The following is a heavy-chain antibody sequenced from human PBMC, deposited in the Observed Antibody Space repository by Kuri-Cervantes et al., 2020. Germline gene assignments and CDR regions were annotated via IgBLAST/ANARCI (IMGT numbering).Heavy chain of an antibody. CDR1: GGSISSGDYY. V-gene: IGHV4-30-4*01. CDR3: ARNTRDGYNQFDY. CDR2: IYYSGST. D-gene: IGHD5-24*01. Sequence: SETLSLTCTVSGGSISSGDYYWSWIRQPPGKGLEWIGYIYYSGSTYYNPSLKSRVTISVDTSKNQFSLKLSSVTAADTAVYYRARNTRDGYNQFDYWGQGTLVTVSS. J-gene: IGHJ4*02.